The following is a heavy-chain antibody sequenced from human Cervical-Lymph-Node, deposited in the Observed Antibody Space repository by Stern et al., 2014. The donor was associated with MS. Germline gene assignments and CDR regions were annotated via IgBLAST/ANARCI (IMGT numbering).Heavy chain of an antibody. CDR2: ISYDGNHK. CDR3: ARDYEDTSMLFDH. V-gene: IGHV3-30*03. Sequence: VQLVESGGAVVQPGRSLRLSCAASGFTFSSYGMHWVRQAPGTGLEWATVISYDGNHKYYAASMKGRFTISRDNSKNTLHLQMNSVTPDDTAIYYCARDYEDTSMLFDHWGQGTLVTVSS. D-gene: IGHD2-8*01. J-gene: IGHJ4*02. CDR1: GFTFSSYG.